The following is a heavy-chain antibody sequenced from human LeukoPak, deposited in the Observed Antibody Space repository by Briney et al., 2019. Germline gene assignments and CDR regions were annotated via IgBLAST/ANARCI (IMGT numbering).Heavy chain of an antibody. CDR2: INHSGST. CDR1: GGSFSGYY. J-gene: IGHJ4*02. V-gene: IGHV4-34*01. Sequence: SETLSLTRAVYGGSFSGYYWSWIRQPPGKGLEWIGEINHSGSTNYNPSLKSRVTISVDTSKNQFSLKLSSVTAADTAVYYCARSVCSGGSCYLFDYWGQGTLVTVSS. D-gene: IGHD2-15*01. CDR3: ARSVCSGGSCYLFDY.